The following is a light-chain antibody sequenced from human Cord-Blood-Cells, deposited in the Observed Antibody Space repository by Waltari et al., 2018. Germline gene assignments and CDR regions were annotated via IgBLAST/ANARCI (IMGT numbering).Light chain of an antibody. J-gene: IGKJ3*01. CDR1: QSISSY. Sequence: DIQMTQSPSSLSASVGDRVTITCRASQSISSYLNWYQQKPGKAPKLLIDAASSLQSGVPSRFSGNGSGTDFTLTNSSLQPEYFATYYCQQSYSTPVTIGPGTKVDIK. CDR2: AAS. CDR3: QQSYSTPVT. V-gene: IGKV1-39*01.